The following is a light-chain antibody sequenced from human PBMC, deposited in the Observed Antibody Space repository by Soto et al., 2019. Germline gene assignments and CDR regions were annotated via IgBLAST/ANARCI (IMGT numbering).Light chain of an antibody. J-gene: IGKJ5*01. Sequence: EFVLTQSPGTLSLSPGERATLSCRSIEYVPSNFLAWYQQRPGQAPRLLIYGASIRATGIPDRFSGSGSGTDFTLSISRLEPEDFAMYYCQQYGSSPPTTFGQGTRLEIK. CDR1: EYVPSNF. V-gene: IGKV3-20*01. CDR3: QQYGSSPPTT. CDR2: GAS.